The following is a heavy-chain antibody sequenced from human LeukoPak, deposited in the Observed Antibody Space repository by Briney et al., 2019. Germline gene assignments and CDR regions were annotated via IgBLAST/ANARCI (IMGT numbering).Heavy chain of an antibody. J-gene: IGHJ3*02. CDR3: ARDIKGALDAFDI. CDR2: IYYSGST. D-gene: IGHD1-26*01. CDR1: GGSISSSSSY. Sequence: PSETLSLTCTVSGGSISSSSSYWGWIRQPPGKGLEWIGSIYYSGSTYYNPSLKSRVTISVDTSKNQFSLKLSSVTAADTAVYYCARDIKGALDAFDIWGQGTMVTVSS. V-gene: IGHV4-39*02.